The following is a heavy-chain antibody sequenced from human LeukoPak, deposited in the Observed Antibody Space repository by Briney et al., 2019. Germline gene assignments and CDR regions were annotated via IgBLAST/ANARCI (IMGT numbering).Heavy chain of an antibody. D-gene: IGHD3-22*01. CDR2: IYYSGST. Sequence: SETLSLTCTVSGGSISSYYRSWIRQPPGKGLEWIGYIYYSGSTNYNPSLKSRVAISVDTSKNQFSLKLSSVTAADTAVYYCASLGPYYDSSGYYLDYWGQGTLVTVSS. CDR1: GGSISSYY. J-gene: IGHJ4*02. CDR3: ASLGPYYDSSGYYLDY. V-gene: IGHV4-59*01.